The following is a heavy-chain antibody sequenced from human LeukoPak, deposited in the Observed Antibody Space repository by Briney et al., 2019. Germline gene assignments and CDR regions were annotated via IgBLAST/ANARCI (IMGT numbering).Heavy chain of an antibody. J-gene: IGHJ4*02. CDR1: GGSISSSSYY. D-gene: IGHD3-22*01. CDR3: ARGQGHYYDSSGYSREFDY. Sequence: PSETLSLTCTVSGGSISSSSYYWSWIRQPPGKGLEWIGYIYYSGSTNYNPSLKSRVTISVDTSKNQFSLKLSSVTAADTAVYYCARGQGHYYDSSGYSREFDYWGQGTLVTVSS. CDR2: IYYSGST. V-gene: IGHV4-61*01.